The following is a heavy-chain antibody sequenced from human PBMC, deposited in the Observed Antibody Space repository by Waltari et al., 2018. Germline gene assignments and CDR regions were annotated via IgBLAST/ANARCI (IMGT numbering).Heavy chain of an antibody. V-gene: IGHV7-4-1*02. D-gene: IGHD3-3*01. CDR2: INTNTGNT. Sequence: QVQLVQSGSELTKPGASVKVSCKASGYTFTSYAMNWVRQAPGQGLEWMGWINTNTGNTTYGQGFTGRFVFAWETSVRTEYLQISSLKAEDTAVDYCAREKGPIFGGWDYYYYGMDVWGQGTTVTVSS. CDR3: AREKGPIFGGWDYYYYGMDV. CDR1: GYTFTSYA. J-gene: IGHJ6*02.